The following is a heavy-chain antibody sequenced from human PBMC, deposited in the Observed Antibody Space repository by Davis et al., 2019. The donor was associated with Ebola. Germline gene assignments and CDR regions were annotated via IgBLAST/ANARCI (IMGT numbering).Heavy chain of an antibody. Sequence: GGSLRLSCAASGFTFSSYGMHWVRQAPGKGLEWVAVISYDGSNKYYADSVKGRFTISRDNAKNTLYLQMNSLRAEDTAVYYCARGWGVAAAGIPGYWGQGTLVTVSS. CDR1: GFTFSSYG. CDR2: ISYDGSNK. D-gene: IGHD6-13*01. V-gene: IGHV3-30*03. CDR3: ARGWGVAAAGIPGY. J-gene: IGHJ4*02.